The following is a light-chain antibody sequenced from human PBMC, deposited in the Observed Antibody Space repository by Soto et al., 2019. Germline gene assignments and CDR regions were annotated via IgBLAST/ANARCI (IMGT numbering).Light chain of an antibody. J-gene: IGLJ1*01. V-gene: IGLV2-11*01. CDR1: SSDVGGYNY. CDR3: FSYAGDYTFV. Sequence: QSALTQPRSVSGSPGQSVTISCTGTSSDVGGYNYVSWYQQYPGKAPKLMICDVTTRPSGIPDRFSGSKSGNTASLTISGLQAEDEADYYCFSYAGDYTFVFGTGTKLTVL. CDR2: DVT.